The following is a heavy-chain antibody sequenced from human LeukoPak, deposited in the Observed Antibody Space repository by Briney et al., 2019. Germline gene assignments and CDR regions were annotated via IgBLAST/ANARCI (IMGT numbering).Heavy chain of an antibody. CDR1: GGSVSSGSYY. CDR2: IYYSGST. Sequence: SETLSLTRTVSGGSVSSGSYYWSWIRQPPGKGLEWIGYIYYSGSTNYNPSLKSRVTISVDTSKNQFSLKLNSVTAADTAVYYCARGSAGATLDYWGQGALVTVSS. J-gene: IGHJ4*02. D-gene: IGHD1-26*01. CDR3: ARGSAGATLDY. V-gene: IGHV4-61*01.